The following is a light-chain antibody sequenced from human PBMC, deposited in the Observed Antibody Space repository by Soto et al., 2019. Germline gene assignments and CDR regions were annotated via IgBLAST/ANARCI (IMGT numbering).Light chain of an antibody. CDR1: NSNIGAGYD. CDR2: GHS. CDR3: QSYENGVGGLI. V-gene: IGLV1-40*01. J-gene: IGLJ2*01. Sequence: QSVLTQPPSVSGAPGQRVNIACTGSNSNIGAGYDVHWYRQSPGTAPKLLLSGHSHRPSGVPDRFSGSKSGTSAFLAITGLQPGDGADYFCQSYENGVGGLIFGAGTKLTVL.